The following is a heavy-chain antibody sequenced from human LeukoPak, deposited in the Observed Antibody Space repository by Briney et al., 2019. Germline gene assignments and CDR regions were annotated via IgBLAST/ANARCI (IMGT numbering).Heavy chain of an antibody. J-gene: IGHJ4*02. CDR1: GFTFSSYA. CDR3: AKGIRGVVRGYSDY. Sequence: GGSLRLSCAASGFTFSSYAMSWVRQAPGKGLEWVSAISGSGGSTYYADSVKGRFTISRDNSKNTLYLQMNSLRAEDTAVYYCAKGIRGVVRGYSDYWGQGTLVTVSS. V-gene: IGHV3-23*01. D-gene: IGHD3-3*01. CDR2: ISGSGGST.